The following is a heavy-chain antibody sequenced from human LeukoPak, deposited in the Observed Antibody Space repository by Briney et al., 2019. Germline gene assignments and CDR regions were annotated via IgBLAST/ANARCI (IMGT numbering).Heavy chain of an antibody. D-gene: IGHD1-26*01. J-gene: IGHJ5*02. V-gene: IGHV3-7*01. CDR1: GFTFSSYW. CDR2: IKQDGSEK. CDR3: ARGAMGATATDNWFDP. Sequence: GGSLRPSCAASGFTFSSYWMSWVCQAPGKGLEWVANIKQDGSEKYYVDSVKGRFTISRDNAKNSLYLQMNSLRAEDTAVYYCARGAMGATATDNWFDPWGQGTLVTVSS.